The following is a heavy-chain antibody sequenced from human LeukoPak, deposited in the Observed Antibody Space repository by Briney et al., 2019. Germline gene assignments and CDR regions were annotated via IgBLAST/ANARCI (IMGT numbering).Heavy chain of an antibody. J-gene: IGHJ4*02. CDR1: GYSFTSYW. V-gene: IGHV1-69*01. CDR3: ASSSHGKTAGTFDY. Sequence: KISCKGSGYSFTSYWIGWVRQAPGQGLEWMGGVIPIFSTANYAQKFQGRVTITADGSTSTAYMELSSLRSEDMAVYYCASSSHGKTAGTFDYWGQGTLVTVSS. CDR2: VIPIFSTA. D-gene: IGHD6-13*01.